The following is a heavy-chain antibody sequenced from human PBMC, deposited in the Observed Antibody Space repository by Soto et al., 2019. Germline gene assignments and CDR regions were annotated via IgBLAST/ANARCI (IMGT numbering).Heavy chain of an antibody. CDR3: AREGNLGELAN. J-gene: IGHJ4*02. Sequence: GGSLRLSCAASGFTFSSYSMNWVRQAPGKGLEWVSYISSSSTIYYADSVKGRFTISRDNAKNSLYLQMNSLRAEDTAVYYCAREGNLGELANWGQGTLVTVSS. CDR2: ISSSSTI. V-gene: IGHV3-48*01. D-gene: IGHD3-16*01. CDR1: GFTFSSYS.